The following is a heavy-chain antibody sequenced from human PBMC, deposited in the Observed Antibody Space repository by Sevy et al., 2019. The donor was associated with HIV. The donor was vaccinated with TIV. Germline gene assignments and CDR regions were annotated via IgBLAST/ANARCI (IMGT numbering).Heavy chain of an antibody. J-gene: IGHJ1*01. CDR3: GNDSNGGAPDL. V-gene: IGHV3-23*01. CDR2: ISGRGTQI. D-gene: IGHD7-27*01. CDR1: GFTFASYG. Sequence: GGSLRLSCAGSGFTFASYGLIWFRHSPGKGLEWVSTISGRGTQINYADSVKGRFTISRDNSKNIVFLQMNSLRVDDNAINYSGNDSNGGAPDLWGQGTQVTVSS.